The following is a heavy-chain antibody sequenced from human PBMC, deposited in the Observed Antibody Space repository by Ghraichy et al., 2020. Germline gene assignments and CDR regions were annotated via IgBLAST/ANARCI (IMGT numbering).Heavy chain of an antibody. D-gene: IGHD3-10*01. J-gene: IGHJ4*02. CDR2: ISGSGGST. V-gene: IGHV3-23*01. Sequence: GGSLRLSCAASGFTFSSYAMSWVRQAPGKGLEWVSAISGSGGSTYYADSVKGRFTISRDNSKNTLYLQMNSLRAEDTAVYYCAKDRYGSGSYPLYFDYWGQGTLVTVSS. CDR1: GFTFSSYA. CDR3: AKDRYGSGSYPLYFDY.